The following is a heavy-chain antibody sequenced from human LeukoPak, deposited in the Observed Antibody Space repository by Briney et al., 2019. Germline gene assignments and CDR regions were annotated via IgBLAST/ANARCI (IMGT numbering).Heavy chain of an antibody. D-gene: IGHD1-26*01. V-gene: IGHV4-59*01. CDR3: ARVVVGATTASVFDY. CDR1: GGSISSYY. J-gene: IGHJ4*02. CDR2: IYYSGST. Sequence: SETLSLTCTVSGGSISSYYWSWLRQPPGKGLERIGYIYYSGSTNYNPSLKSRVTISVDTSKNQFSLKLSSVTAADTAVYYCARVVVGATTASVFDYWGQGTLVTVSS.